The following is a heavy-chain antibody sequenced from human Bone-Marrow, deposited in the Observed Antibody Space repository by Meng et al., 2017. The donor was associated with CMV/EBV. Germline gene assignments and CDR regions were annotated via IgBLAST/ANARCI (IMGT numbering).Heavy chain of an antibody. CDR3: ARDVGVIVVVPAAISWFDP. J-gene: IGHJ5*02. V-gene: IGHV3-21*01. CDR1: GFTFSSYS. Sequence: GESLKISCAASGFTFSSYSMNWVRQAPGKGLEWVSSISSSSSYIYYADSVKGRFTISRDNAKNSLYLQMNSLRAEDTAVYYCARDVGVIVVVPAAISWFDPCGQGTLVTVSS. CDR2: ISSSSSYI. D-gene: IGHD2-2*01.